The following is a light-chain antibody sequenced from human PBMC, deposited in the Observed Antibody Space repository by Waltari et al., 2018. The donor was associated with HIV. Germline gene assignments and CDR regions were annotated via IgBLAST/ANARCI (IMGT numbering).Light chain of an antibody. CDR3: QQFNSYPNT. Sequence: AIQLTQSPSSLSASVGDRVPLTFRASQGIAHALAWYQQKPGKPPKVLIFDASNVEGGVSSRFSGSGSGTEFTLTINSLQPEDFATYFCQQFNSYPNTFGGGTKVEIK. J-gene: IGKJ4*01. CDR1: QGIAHA. CDR2: DAS. V-gene: IGKV1-13*02.